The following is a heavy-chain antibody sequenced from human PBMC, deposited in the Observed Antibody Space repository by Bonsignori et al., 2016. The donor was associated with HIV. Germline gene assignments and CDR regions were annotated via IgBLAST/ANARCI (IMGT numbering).Heavy chain of an antibody. Sequence: WVRQAPGQGLEWMGWINPNSGGTNYAQKFQGRVTMTRDTSISTAYMELSRLRSDDTAVYYCARGEQLVNWGQGTLVTVSS. V-gene: IGHV1-2*02. CDR2: INPNSGGT. CDR3: ARGEQLVN. D-gene: IGHD6-13*01. J-gene: IGHJ4*02.